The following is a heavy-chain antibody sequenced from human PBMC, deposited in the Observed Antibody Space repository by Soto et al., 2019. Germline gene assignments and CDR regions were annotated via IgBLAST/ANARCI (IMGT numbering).Heavy chain of an antibody. CDR3: ARAPASGYYFDY. J-gene: IGHJ4*02. CDR1: GGSISSGGYY. D-gene: IGHD3-3*01. V-gene: IGHV4-31*03. CDR2: IYYSGST. Sequence: SETLSLTCTVSGGSISSGGYYWSWIRQHPGKGLEWIGYIYYSGSTYYNPSLKSRVTISVDTSKNQFSLKLSSVTAADTAVYYCARAPASGYYFDYWGQGTLVTVSS.